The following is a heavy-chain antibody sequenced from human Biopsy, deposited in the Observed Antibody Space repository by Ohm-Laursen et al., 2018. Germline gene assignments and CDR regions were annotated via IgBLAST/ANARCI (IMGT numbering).Heavy chain of an antibody. V-gene: IGHV4-59*11. J-gene: IGHJ4*02. D-gene: IGHD4-23*01. CDR1: GGSFTGHY. CDR2: ISYTGYT. Sequence: SETLSLTYTVSGGSFTGHYWSWIRQPPGKGLEWIGHISYTGYTSYNASLKSRVTISVDTSRNHFSLRLSSLTAADTAVYYCARGSNDFGGLYFPRWGQGTLLTVPS. CDR3: ARGSNDFGGLYFPR.